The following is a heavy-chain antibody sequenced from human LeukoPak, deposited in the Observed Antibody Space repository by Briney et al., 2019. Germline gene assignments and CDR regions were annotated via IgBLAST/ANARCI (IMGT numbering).Heavy chain of an antibody. Sequence: PSQALSLTCTVSGGSISSDYWSWIRQPPGKGLEWIAFISNSGSTNYNPSLKSRVTISLDTSKNQFSLKVTSVTAADTAVYYCARGGASSRYFDYWGQGTLVTVSS. V-gene: IGHV4-59*01. D-gene: IGHD6-6*01. CDR3: ARGGASSRYFDY. J-gene: IGHJ4*02. CDR1: GGSISSDY. CDR2: ISNSGST.